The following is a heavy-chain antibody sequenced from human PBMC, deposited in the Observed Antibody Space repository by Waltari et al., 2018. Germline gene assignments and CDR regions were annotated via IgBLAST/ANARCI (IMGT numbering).Heavy chain of an antibody. Sequence: EVQLVESGGGLVQPGRSLRLSCAASGFTFDDYAMHWVRQAPGKGLEWVSGISWNSGSIGYADSVKGRFTISRDNAKNSLYLQMYSLRAEDTALYYCAKLTGTRDYWGQGTLVTVSS. CDR1: GFTFDDYA. CDR3: AKLTGTRDY. J-gene: IGHJ4*02. CDR2: ISWNSGSI. D-gene: IGHD1-7*01. V-gene: IGHV3-9*01.